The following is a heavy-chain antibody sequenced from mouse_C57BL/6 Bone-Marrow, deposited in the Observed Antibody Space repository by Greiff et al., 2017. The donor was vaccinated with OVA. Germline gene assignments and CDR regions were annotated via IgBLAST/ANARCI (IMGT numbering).Heavy chain of an antibody. J-gene: IGHJ2*01. Sequence: QVQLQHPGAELVRPGSSVKLSCKASGYTFTSYWMDWVKQRPGQGLEWIGNIYPADSETHYNQKFKDKATLTVDKSSSTAYMQLSSLTSEDSAVYYCGLNYVDFDYWGQGTTLTVSS. CDR3: GLNYVDFDY. CDR1: GYTFTSYW. D-gene: IGHD1-1*01. CDR2: IYPADSET. V-gene: IGHV1-61*01.